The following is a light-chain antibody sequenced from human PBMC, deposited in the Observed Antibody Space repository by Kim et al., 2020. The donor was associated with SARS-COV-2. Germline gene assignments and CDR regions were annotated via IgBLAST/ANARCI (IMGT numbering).Light chain of an antibody. Sequence: LSEGERATVAGRASQSLSEAYLAWYQQKPGKAPMHVMYTASSRGTGSPDRFSGGGSGRDFTLTISRLEPEDVAVYYCEQFGVAPYTFGQGTKLEI. J-gene: IGKJ2*01. CDR2: TAS. V-gene: IGKV3-20*01. CDR1: QSLSEAY. CDR3: EQFGVAPYT.